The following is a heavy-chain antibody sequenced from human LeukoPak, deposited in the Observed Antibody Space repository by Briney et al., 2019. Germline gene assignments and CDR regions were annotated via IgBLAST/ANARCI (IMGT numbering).Heavy chain of an antibody. CDR2: INHSGST. Sequence: PSETLSLTCAVYGGSFSGYYWSWIRQPPGKGLEWIGEINHSGSTNYNPSLKSRVTISVDTSKNQFSLKLSSVTAADTAVYYCARGTWFGDNLDYWSQGTLVTVSS. V-gene: IGHV4-34*01. CDR1: GGSFSGYY. J-gene: IGHJ4*02. CDR3: ARGTWFGDNLDY. D-gene: IGHD3-10*01.